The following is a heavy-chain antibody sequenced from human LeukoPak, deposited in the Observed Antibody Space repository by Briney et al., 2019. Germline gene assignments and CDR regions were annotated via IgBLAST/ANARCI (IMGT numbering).Heavy chain of an antibody. CDR2: ISAYNGNT. CDR1: GYTFTSYG. Sequence: GASVKVSCKASGYTFTSYGISWVRQAPGQGLEWMGWISAYNGNTNYAQKLQGRVTMTTDTSTSTAYMELRSLRSDDTAVYYCAREKDYDFWSGYYTDYWGQGTLVTVSS. D-gene: IGHD3-3*01. J-gene: IGHJ4*02. V-gene: IGHV1-18*01. CDR3: AREKDYDFWSGYYTDY.